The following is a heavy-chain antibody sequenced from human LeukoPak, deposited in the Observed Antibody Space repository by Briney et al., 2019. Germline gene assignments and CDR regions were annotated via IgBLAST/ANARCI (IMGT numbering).Heavy chain of an antibody. CDR3: AELGITMIGGV. J-gene: IGHJ6*04. V-gene: IGHV3-21*01. CDR2: ITSSSSYI. D-gene: IGHD3-10*02. Sequence: GGSLRLSCAASGFTFSSYNMNWVRQAPGKGPEWVSSITSSSSYIYYADSVKGRFTISRDNAKNSLYLQMNSLRAEDTAVYYCAELGITMIGGVWGKGTTVTISS. CDR1: GFTFSSYN.